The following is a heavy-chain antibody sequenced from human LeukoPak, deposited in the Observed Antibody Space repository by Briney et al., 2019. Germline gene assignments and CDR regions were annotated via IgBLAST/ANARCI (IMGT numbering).Heavy chain of an antibody. CDR2: IYYSGST. D-gene: IGHD2-2*01. CDR3: AEAQFGCSSTSCYYWFDP. Sequence: SETLSLTCTVSGGSISSYYWSWIRQPPGKGLEWIGYIYYSGSTNYNPSLKSRVTISVDTSKNQFSLKLSSVTAADTAVYYCAEAQFGCSSTSCYYWFDPWGQGTLVTVSS. CDR1: GGSISSYY. J-gene: IGHJ5*02. V-gene: IGHV4-59*08.